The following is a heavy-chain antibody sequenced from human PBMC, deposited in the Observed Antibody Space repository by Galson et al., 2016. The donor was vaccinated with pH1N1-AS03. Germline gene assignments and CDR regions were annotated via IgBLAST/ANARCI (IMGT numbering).Heavy chain of an antibody. CDR3: ARGVRDSGYYSPYYFDY. V-gene: IGHV4-34*01. CDR2: INHSGST. J-gene: IGHJ4*02. D-gene: IGHD3-22*01. Sequence: ETLSLTCAVYGGSFSGYSCSWIRQPPGKGLEWIGEINHSGSTDYNPSLKSRVTMSVDMANNLISLNMTSVTAADTAVYFCARGVRDSGYYSPYYFDYWGPGSLVTVSS. CDR1: GGSFSGYS.